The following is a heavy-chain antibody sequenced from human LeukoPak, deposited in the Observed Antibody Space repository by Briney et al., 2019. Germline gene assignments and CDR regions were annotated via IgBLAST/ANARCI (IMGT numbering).Heavy chain of an antibody. D-gene: IGHD6-6*01. CDR1: GYTFTSYG. J-gene: IGHJ6*03. V-gene: IGHV1-18*01. CDR3: ARTGGGSSSGNYYHYMGV. Sequence: ASVTVSCKASGYTFTSYGIFWVRQAPGQGLEWMGWISAYNGNTKYAQKLQGRVTMTTDTSTSTAYMELRSLRSDDTAVYYCARTGGGSSSGNYYHYMGVWGKGTTVTVSS. CDR2: ISAYNGNT.